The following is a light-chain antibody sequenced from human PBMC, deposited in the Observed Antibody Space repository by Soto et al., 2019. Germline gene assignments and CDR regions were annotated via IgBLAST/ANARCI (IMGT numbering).Light chain of an antibody. CDR2: QTS. J-gene: IGKJ5*01. CDR1: QYINTR. CDR3: QQRSNWPIT. Sequence: EIVLTQSRATLSSFPGDIVTLSFRASQYINTRLAWYQHRPGQSPRLLIYQTSLRATGIPARFSGSGSGTDFTLTISSLDPEDFAVYYCQQRSNWPITFGQGTRLEIK. V-gene: IGKV3-11*01.